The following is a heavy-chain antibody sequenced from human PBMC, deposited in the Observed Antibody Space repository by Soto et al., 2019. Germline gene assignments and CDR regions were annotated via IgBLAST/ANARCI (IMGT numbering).Heavy chain of an antibody. CDR2: ISSSGSTI. CDR1: GFTFSSYE. D-gene: IGHD3-3*01. CDR3: ASLVWSGILNLDY. V-gene: IGHV3-48*03. J-gene: IGHJ4*02. Sequence: PGGSLRLSCAASGFTFSSYEMNWVRQAPGKGLEWVSYISSSGSTIYYADSVKGRFTISRDNAKNSLYLQMNSLRAEDTAVYYCASLVWSGILNLDYWGQGTLVTVSS.